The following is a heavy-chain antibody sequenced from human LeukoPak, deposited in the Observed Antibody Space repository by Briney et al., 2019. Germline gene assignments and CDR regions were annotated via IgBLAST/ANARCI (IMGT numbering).Heavy chain of an antibody. CDR2: INHSGST. Sequence: MTSETLSLTCAVYGGSFSGYYWSWIRQPPGKGLEWIGEINHSGSTNYNPSLKSRVTISVDTSKNQFSLKLSSVTAADTAVYYCASSVDTSMVNYWGQGTLVTVSS. J-gene: IGHJ4*02. V-gene: IGHV4-34*01. CDR3: ASSVDTSMVNY. CDR1: GGSFSGYY. D-gene: IGHD5-18*01.